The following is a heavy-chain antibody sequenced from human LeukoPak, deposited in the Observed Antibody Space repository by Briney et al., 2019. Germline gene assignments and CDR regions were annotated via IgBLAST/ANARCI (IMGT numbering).Heavy chain of an antibody. D-gene: IGHD4-17*01. V-gene: IGHV1-46*03. J-gene: IGHJ4*02. CDR2: INPSGGST. CDR3: ARELAMTTVTHDFDY. Sequence: ASVKVSCKASGYTCTSYYMHWVRQAPGQGLEWMGIINPSGGSTSYAQKFQGRVTMTRDTSTSTVYMELSSLRSEDTAVYYCARELAMTTVTHDFDYWGQGTLVTVSS. CDR1: GYTCTSYY.